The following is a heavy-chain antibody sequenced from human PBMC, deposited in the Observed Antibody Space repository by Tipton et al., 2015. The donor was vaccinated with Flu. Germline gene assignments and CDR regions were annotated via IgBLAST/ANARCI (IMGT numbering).Heavy chain of an antibody. CDR3: ARGYSYGPDYWYFDL. Sequence: SLRLSCAASGFTFSSYWMHWVRQAPGKGLVWASRINSDGSSTSYADSVKGRFTIPRDNAKNTLYLQMNSLRAEDTAVYYCARGYSYGPDYWYFDLWGRGTLVTVSS. D-gene: IGHD5-18*01. J-gene: IGHJ2*01. V-gene: IGHV3-74*01. CDR2: INSDGSST. CDR1: GFTFSSYW.